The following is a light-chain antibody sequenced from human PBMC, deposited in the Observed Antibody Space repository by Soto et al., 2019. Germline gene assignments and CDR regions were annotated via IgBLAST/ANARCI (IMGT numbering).Light chain of an antibody. V-gene: IGKV2-30*01. CDR3: SQGSHWPPYT. CDR1: QSLENSAGRTY. Sequence: DVVLTQSPLSLPVTLGQPASISCRSGQSLENSAGRTYLNWFHQRPGQSPRRLIYKVSNRESGVPDRFSGSGSGSDFTLEISRVEAEDVGVYYCSQGSHWPPYTFGQGTKVEIK. CDR2: KVS. J-gene: IGKJ2*01.